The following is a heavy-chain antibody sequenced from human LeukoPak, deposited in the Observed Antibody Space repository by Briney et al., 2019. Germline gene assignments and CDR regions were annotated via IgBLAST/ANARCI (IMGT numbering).Heavy chain of an antibody. Sequence: TSETLSLTCTVSGGSISSYYWSWIRQPPGKGLEWIGYIYYSGSTNYNPSLKSRVTISVDTSKNQFSLKLSSVTAADTAVYYCARGHVDTAWTYYHYYMDVWGKGTTVTVSS. V-gene: IGHV4-59*01. CDR2: IYYSGST. CDR1: GGSISSYY. D-gene: IGHD5-18*01. CDR3: ARGHVDTAWTYYHYYMDV. J-gene: IGHJ6*03.